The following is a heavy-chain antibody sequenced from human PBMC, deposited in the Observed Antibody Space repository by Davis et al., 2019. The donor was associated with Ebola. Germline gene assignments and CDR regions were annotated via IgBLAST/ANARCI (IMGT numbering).Heavy chain of an antibody. V-gene: IGHV4-59*01. D-gene: IGHD3-10*01. CDR2: IYYSGST. J-gene: IGHJ4*02. Sequence: SETLSLTCTVSSGSISSYYWSWIRQPPGKGLEWIGYIYYSGSTNYNPSLKSRVTISVDTSKNQFSLKLSSVTAADTAVYYCASTMVRGVPDYWGQGTLVTVSS. CDR1: SGSISSYY. CDR3: ASTMVRGVPDY.